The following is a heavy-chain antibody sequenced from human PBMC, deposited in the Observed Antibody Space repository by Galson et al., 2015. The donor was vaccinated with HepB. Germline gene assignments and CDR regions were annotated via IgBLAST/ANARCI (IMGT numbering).Heavy chain of an antibody. CDR2: TSWNSGSI. V-gene: IGHV3-9*01. J-gene: IGHJ4*02. Sequence: SLRLSCAASGFTFDDYAMHWVRQAPGKGLEWVSGTSWNSGSIGYADSVKGRFTISRDNAKNSLYLQMNSLRAEDTALYYCAKSRGRWELAFYYFDYWGQGTLVTVSS. CDR3: AKSRGRWELAFYYFDY. D-gene: IGHD1-26*01. CDR1: GFTFDDYA.